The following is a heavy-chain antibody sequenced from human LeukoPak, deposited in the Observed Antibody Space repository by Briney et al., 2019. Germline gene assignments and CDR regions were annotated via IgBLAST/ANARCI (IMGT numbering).Heavy chain of an antibody. CDR1: GFTFSSYC. Sequence: GGSLRLSCAASGFTFSSYCMHWVPQAPGKGLEWVAFIRYDGSNKYYADSVKGRFTISRDNSKNTLYLQMNSLRAEDTAVYYCAKDPYYYDSSGYYYHRPFDIWGQGTMVTVSS. CDR2: IRYDGSNK. J-gene: IGHJ3*02. D-gene: IGHD3-22*01. V-gene: IGHV3-30*02. CDR3: AKDPYYYDSSGYYYHRPFDI.